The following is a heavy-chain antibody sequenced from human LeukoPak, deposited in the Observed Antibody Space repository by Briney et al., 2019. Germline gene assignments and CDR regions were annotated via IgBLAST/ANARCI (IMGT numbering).Heavy chain of an antibody. D-gene: IGHD3-10*01. CDR3: ARVTMANYYGSGSYVY. CDR2: IYYSGST. CDR1: GGSISSYY. V-gene: IGHV4-59*01. J-gene: IGHJ4*02. Sequence: SETLSLTCTVSGGSISSYYWSWIRQPPGKGLEWIGYIYYSGSTNYNPSLKSRVTISVDTSKNQFSLKLSSVTAADTAVYYCARVTMANYYGSGSYVYWGQGTLVTVSS.